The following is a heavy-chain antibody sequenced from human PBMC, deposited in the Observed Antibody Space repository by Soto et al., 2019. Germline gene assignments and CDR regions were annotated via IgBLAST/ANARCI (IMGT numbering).Heavy chain of an antibody. CDR2: INAGTGDT. V-gene: IGHV1-3*01. CDR1: GYTFSIYT. J-gene: IGHJ4*03. CDR3: ARGDYYYDSSGYYTFDY. Sequence: ASVKVSCKASGYTFSIYTIHWVRQAPGQRLEWMGWINAGTGDTKFSQKFKGRVTITADKSTSTAYMELSSLRSEDTAVYYCARGDYYYDSSGYYTFDYWGQGTMVTVSS. D-gene: IGHD3-22*01.